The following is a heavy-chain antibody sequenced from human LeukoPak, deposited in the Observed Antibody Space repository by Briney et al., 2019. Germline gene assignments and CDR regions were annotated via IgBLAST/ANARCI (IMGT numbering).Heavy chain of an antibody. V-gene: IGHV3-66*01. CDR3: AREAIWFGGLIDY. CDR1: GFTVSSNY. CDR2: IYSDGST. Sequence: TGGSLRLSCAASGFTVSSNYMSWVRQAPGKGLEWVSVIYSDGSTYYADSVKGRFTISRDNSKNTLYLQMNSLRAEDTAVYYCAREAIWFGGLIDYWGQGTLVTVSS. J-gene: IGHJ4*02. D-gene: IGHD3-10*01.